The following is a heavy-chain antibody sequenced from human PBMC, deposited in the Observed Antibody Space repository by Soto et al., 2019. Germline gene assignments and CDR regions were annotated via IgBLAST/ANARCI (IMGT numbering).Heavy chain of an antibody. V-gene: IGHV3-53*01. J-gene: IGHJ4*02. Sequence: HPGGSLRLSCAASGFTVTSNYMSWVRQAAGRGLEWVSVIYAGSITFYADSVKGRFTISRDSSKNSLYLEMNSLRAEDTAVYYCARIPYYNSGTIFHHWGQGTLVTVSS. D-gene: IGHD3-10*01. CDR1: GFTVTSNY. CDR2: IYAGSIT. CDR3: ARIPYYNSGTIFHH.